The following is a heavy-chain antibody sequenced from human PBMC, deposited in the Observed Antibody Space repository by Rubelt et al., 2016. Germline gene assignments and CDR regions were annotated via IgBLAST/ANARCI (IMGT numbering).Heavy chain of an antibody. V-gene: IGHV1-3*01. CDR3: ATGYSSGWYVAY. D-gene: IGHD6-19*01. Sequence: QVQLVQSGAEVKKPGASVKVSCKAAGYSFTTYSIHWVRQAPGQRLEWMGWINAGNGNTKYSQKFQGMVTLTRATSAGPAYMELSSRRSEDTVIYYCATGYSSGWYVAYWGQGTLVTVSS. J-gene: IGHJ4*02. CDR1: GYSFTTYS. CDR2: INAGNGNT.